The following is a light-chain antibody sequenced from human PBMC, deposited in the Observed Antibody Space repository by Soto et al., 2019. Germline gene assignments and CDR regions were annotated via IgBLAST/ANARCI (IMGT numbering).Light chain of an antibody. CDR3: HQRQSWPRT. CDR2: LTS. Sequence: EIVFTQSPATLSSFPVYICTVSCMASQAVNTRLAWYQHKPGQAPRLLIYLTSNRAAGVPSRFSAWGSETDFTLTISDVQPEDFAVYYCHQRQSWPRTFGQGTKVDIK. V-gene: IGKV3-11*01. J-gene: IGKJ1*01. CDR1: QAVNTR.